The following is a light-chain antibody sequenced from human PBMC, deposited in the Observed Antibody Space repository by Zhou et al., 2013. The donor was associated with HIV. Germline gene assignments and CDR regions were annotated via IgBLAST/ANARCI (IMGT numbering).Light chain of an antibody. CDR3: QQYNRWPPLT. CDR2: DAS. V-gene: IGKV3-15*01. CDR1: QSVDTY. Sequence: EVLMTQSPVTLSVSPGGRATLSCRASQSVDTYLAWYQQRPGQPPRLLIYDASTRATGVPVRFSGSGSGTEFTLTIAGLQSEDVAVYYCQQYNRWPPLTFGGGPRWRSN. J-gene: IGKJ4*01.